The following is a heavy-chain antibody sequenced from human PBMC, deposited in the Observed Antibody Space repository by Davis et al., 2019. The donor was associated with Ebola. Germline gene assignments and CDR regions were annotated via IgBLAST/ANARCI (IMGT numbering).Heavy chain of an antibody. CDR2: INPNSGGT. J-gene: IGHJ4*02. CDR1: GYTLTGYY. Sequence: ASSVTVSCKASGYTLTGYYMHWVRQAPGHGLEWMGRINPNSGGTNYAQNVQGRVTMTTDTSTSTADMEVGSLRSDDTAVYYCARAQFPTTSDHWGQGTLVTVSS. V-gene: IGHV1-2*06. CDR3: ARAQFPTTSDH. D-gene: IGHD1-1*01.